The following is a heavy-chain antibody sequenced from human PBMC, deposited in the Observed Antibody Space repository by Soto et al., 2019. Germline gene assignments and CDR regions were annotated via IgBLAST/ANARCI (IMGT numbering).Heavy chain of an antibody. CDR1: GGTFSSYA. CDR3: ARAAMIVVNPDFDY. J-gene: IGHJ4*02. CDR2: ISAYNGNT. Sequence: ASVKVSCKASGGTFSSYAISWVRQAPGQGLEWMGWISAYNGNTNYAQKLQGRVTMTTDTSTSTAYMELRSLRSDDTAVYYCARAAMIVVNPDFDYWGQGTLVTVSS. V-gene: IGHV1-18*01. D-gene: IGHD3-22*01.